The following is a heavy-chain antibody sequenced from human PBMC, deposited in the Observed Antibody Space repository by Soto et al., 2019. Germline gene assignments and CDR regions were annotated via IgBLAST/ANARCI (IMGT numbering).Heavy chain of an antibody. D-gene: IGHD3-3*01. V-gene: IGHV3-7*01. CDR1: GFTFSSYW. CDR3: ARASLRFLEWLFDY. J-gene: IGHJ4*02. Sequence: GGSLRLSCAASGFTFSSYWMSWVRQAPGKGLEWVANIKQDGSEKYYVDSVKGRFTISRDNAKNSLYLQMNSLRAEDTAVYYCARASLRFLEWLFDYWGQGTLVTVSS. CDR2: IKQDGSEK.